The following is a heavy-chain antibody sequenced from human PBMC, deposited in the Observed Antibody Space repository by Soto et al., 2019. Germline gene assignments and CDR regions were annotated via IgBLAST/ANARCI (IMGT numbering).Heavy chain of an antibody. CDR1: GYSFTIYC. J-gene: IGHJ6*02. Sequence: GESLKISCPGSGYSFTIYCISWVRQMPGKGLECMGRIHPSDSYTNYSPSFQGHVTISADNSISTAYLQWISLKASDTAMYYCAGRIIVAVTPGMDVWGHCTTVTVSS. V-gene: IGHV5-10-1*01. CDR2: IHPSDSYT. CDR3: AGRIIVAVTPGMDV. D-gene: IGHD1-26*01.